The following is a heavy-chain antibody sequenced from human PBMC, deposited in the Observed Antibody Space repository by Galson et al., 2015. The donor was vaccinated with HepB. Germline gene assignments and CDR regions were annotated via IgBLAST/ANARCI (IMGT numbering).Heavy chain of an antibody. V-gene: IGHV3-30*02. J-gene: IGHJ4*02. Sequence: SLRLSCAASGFTFSNYGMHWVRQAPGKGLEWVAYIQYNGFTKYYGDSVTGRFTTSRDNSKNTLYPQMNSLRPEDTALYHCARNTPASGYHGLHYGGQGTLVTVSS. D-gene: IGHD6-25*01. CDR1: GFTFSNYG. CDR3: ARNTPASGYHGLHY. CDR2: IQYNGFTK.